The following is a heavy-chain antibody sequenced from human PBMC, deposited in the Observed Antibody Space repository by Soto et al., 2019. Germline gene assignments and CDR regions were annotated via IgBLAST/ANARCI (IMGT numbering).Heavy chain of an antibody. CDR3: ARVIAVGGTRWFDS. J-gene: IGHJ5*01. CDR2: IYSSGSA. CDR1: GGSVSSGPYY. Sequence: QVQLQESGPGLVKPSETLSLTCIVSGGSVSSGPYYWSWIRQPPGKGLECIGYIYSSGSANYIPSRRSRLTISVDTSKNQFSLKLTSVTAADTAVYYCARVIAVGGTRWFDSWGQGTLVTVSS. D-gene: IGHD6-19*01. V-gene: IGHV4-61*01.